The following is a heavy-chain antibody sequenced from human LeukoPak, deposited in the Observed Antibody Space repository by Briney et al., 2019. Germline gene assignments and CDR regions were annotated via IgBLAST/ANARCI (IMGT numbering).Heavy chain of an antibody. D-gene: IGHD2-15*01. CDR1: GFTFDDYA. CDR3: AKAVQGYCSGGSCYSLDY. J-gene: IGHJ4*02. CDR2: ISWNSGSI. V-gene: IGHV3-9*01. Sequence: PGRSLRLSCAASGFTFDDYAMHWVRQAPGKGLEWVSGISWNSGSIGYADSVKGRFTISRDNAKNSLYLQMNSLRAEDTALYYCAKAVQGYCSGGSCYSLDYWGQGTLVTVSS.